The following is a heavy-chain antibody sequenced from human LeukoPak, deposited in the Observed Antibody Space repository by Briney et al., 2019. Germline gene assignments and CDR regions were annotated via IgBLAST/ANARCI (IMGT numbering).Heavy chain of an antibody. CDR3: ARGLEAARLRGMSWFDP. D-gene: IGHD6-6*01. V-gene: IGHV7-4-1*02. CDR1: GYTFTSYA. J-gene: IGHJ5*02. CDR2: INTNTGNP. Sequence: ASVKVSCKASGYTFTSYAMNWVRQAPGQGLEWMGWINTNTGNPTYAQGFTGRFVFSLDTSVSTAYLQISSLKAEDTAVYYCARGLEAARLRGMSWFDPWGQGTLVTVSS.